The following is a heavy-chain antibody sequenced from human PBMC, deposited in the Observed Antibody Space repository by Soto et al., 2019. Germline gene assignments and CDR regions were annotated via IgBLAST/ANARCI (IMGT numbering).Heavy chain of an antibody. CDR3: ARDHVGYCSGGSCYNDYYYYMDV. D-gene: IGHD2-15*01. Sequence: VASVKVSCKASGYTFTSYAIHWVRQAPGQRLEWMGWINAGNGNTKYSQKFQGRVTITRDTSASTAYMELSSLRSEDTAVYYCARDHVGYCSGGSCYNDYYYYMDVWGKGTTVTVSS. V-gene: IGHV1-3*01. CDR1: GYTFTSYA. CDR2: INAGNGNT. J-gene: IGHJ6*03.